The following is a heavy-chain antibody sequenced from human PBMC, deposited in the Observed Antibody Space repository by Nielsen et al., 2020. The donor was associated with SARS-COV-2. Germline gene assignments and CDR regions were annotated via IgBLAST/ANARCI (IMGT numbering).Heavy chain of an antibody. Sequence: SETLSLTCTVSGGSISSSSYYWGWIRQPPGKGLEWIGSIYYSGSTYYNPSLNSRVTISVDTSKNQFSLKLSSVTAADTAVYYCARWAVAGPHDAFDIWGQGTMVTVSS. CDR2: IYYSGST. CDR3: ARWAVAGPHDAFDI. CDR1: GGSISSSSYY. J-gene: IGHJ3*02. V-gene: IGHV4-39*01. D-gene: IGHD6-19*01.